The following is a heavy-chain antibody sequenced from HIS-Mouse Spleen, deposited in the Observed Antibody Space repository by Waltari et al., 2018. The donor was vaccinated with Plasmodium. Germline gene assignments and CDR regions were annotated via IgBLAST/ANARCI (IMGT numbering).Heavy chain of an antibody. V-gene: IGHV4-39*07. CDR3: ARDRITGTSYFDY. D-gene: IGHD1-7*01. CDR1: GGSISSSSYY. J-gene: IGHJ4*02. CDR2: IYYSGST. Sequence: QLQLQESGPGLVKPSETLSLTCTVSGGSISSSSYYWGWIRQPPGKGLEWIGSIYYSGSTDYTPSLKSRVTISVDTSKNQFSLKLSSVTAADTAVYYCARDRITGTSYFDYWGQGTLVTVSS.